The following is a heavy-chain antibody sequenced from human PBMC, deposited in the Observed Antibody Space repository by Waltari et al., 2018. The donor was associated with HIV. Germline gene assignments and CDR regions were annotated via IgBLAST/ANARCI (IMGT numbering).Heavy chain of an antibody. CDR2: IYHSGST. CDR3: ASAFIEYFDS. J-gene: IGHJ4*02. D-gene: IGHD3-16*02. Sequence: QVQLQESGPGLLKPSETLSLTCAVPGYSISSGYYWGWIRQPPGKGLEWIGSIYHSGSTYYNPSLKSRVTISVDTSKNQFSLKLSSVTAADTAIYHCASAFIEYFDSWGQGTLVTVSS. CDR1: GYSISSGYY. V-gene: IGHV4-38-2*01.